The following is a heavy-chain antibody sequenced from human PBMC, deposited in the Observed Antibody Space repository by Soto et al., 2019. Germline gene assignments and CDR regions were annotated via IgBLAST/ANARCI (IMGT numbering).Heavy chain of an antibody. D-gene: IGHD5-12*01. CDR1: GYTFTGYY. CDR2: INPNSGGT. J-gene: IGHJ4*02. Sequence: ASVKVSCKASGYTFTGYYMHWLRQSPGQGLEWMGWINPNSGGTNYAQKFQGRVTMARDTSISTAYMELSRLRSDDTAVYYCTYDLTLWYWGQGTLVTV. V-gene: IGHV1-2*02. CDR3: TYDLTLWY.